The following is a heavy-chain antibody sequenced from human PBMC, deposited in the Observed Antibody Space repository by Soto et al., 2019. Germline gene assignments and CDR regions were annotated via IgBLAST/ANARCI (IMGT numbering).Heavy chain of an antibody. J-gene: IGHJ6*02. CDR2: IDHNGVA. CDR1: GYSISSSKW. V-gene: IGHV4-4*02. CDR3: ARMNRDYYYYGMDV. Sequence: PXETLSLTCGVSGYSISSSKWWTWVRQTPGNGLEWIGKIDHNGVANYNPSLEGRVTISKDISKNQISLKVTSVTAADSAVYYCARMNRDYYYYGMDVWGQGATATVSS.